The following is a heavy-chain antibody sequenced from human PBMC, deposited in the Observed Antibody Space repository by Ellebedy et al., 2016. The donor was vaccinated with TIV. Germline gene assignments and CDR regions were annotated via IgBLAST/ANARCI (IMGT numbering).Heavy chain of an antibody. Sequence: PGGSLRLSCAASGFTFSSYSMNWVRQAPGKGLEWVSSISSSSWYIYYADSVKGRFTISRDNAKNSLYVQMNSLRAEDTALYYCARAGSDGDYHYGMDVWGQGTTVTVSS. CDR1: GFTFSSYS. CDR2: ISSSSWYI. V-gene: IGHV3-21*01. D-gene: IGHD4/OR15-4a*01. CDR3: ARAGSDGDYHYGMDV. J-gene: IGHJ6*02.